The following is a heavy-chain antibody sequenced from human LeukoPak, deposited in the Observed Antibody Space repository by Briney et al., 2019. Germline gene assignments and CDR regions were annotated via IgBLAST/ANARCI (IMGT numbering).Heavy chain of an antibody. V-gene: IGHV3-7*03. J-gene: IGHJ6*02. D-gene: IGHD3-16*01. Sequence: GGSLRLSCAASGFTFSSYTMNWVRQAPGKGLEWVASINHNGNVNYYVDSVKGRFTISRDNAKNSLYLQMSNLRAEDTAVYFCARGGGLDVWGQGATVTVSS. CDR2: INHNGNVN. CDR1: GFTFSSYT. CDR3: ARGGGLDV.